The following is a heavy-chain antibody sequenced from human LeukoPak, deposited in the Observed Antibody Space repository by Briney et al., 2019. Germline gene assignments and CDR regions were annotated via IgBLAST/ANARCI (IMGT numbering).Heavy chain of an antibody. CDR3: AGEPRTGYSSIDNAFDI. D-gene: IGHD6-13*01. V-gene: IGHV4-39*07. CDR2: IYYGSVFYSVST. CDR1: DGSISSSSYY. Sequence: SETLSLTCTVSDGSISSSSYYWGWIRQPPGKGLEWIGSIYYGSVFYSVSTYYNPSLKSRVSISVDTSKNQFSLRLSSVTAADTAVYYCAGEPRTGYSSIDNAFDIWGQGTMVTVSS. J-gene: IGHJ3*02.